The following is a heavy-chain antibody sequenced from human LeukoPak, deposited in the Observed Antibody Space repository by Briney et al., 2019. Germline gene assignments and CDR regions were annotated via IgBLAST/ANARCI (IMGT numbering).Heavy chain of an antibody. D-gene: IGHD6-6*01. CDR1: GFTFSSYA. CDR3: ARAVRIAAREDWFDP. CDR2: ISSNGGST. V-gene: IGHV3-64*01. Sequence: GGSLRLSCAASGFTFSSYAMHWVRQAPGKGLEYVSAISSNGGSTYYANSVKGRFTISRDNSKNTLYLQMGSLRAEDMAVYYCARAVRIAAREDWFDPWGQGTPVTVSS. J-gene: IGHJ5*02.